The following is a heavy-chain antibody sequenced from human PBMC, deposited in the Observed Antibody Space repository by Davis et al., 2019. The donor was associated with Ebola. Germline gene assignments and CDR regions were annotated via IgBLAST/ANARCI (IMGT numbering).Heavy chain of an antibody. CDR1: GGSISSYY. CDR2: IYYSGST. CDR3: ARQHTSGHMMLFDY. J-gene: IGHJ4*02. D-gene: IGHD6-19*01. Sequence: SETLSLTCTVSGGSISSYYWSWIRQPPGKGLEWIGYIYYSGSTNYNPSLKGRVSISADTSKNQFPLKLSSMTAADTAVYYCARQHTSGHMMLFDYWGQGTLVTVSS. V-gene: IGHV4-59*08.